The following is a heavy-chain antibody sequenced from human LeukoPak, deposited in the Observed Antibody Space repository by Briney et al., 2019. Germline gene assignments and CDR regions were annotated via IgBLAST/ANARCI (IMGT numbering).Heavy chain of an antibody. CDR2: IKQDGSEK. CDR3: ARVGGRSTSPYYGMGV. V-gene: IGHV3-7*01. J-gene: IGHJ6*02. Sequence: GGSLRLSCAASGFTFSSYWMSWVRQAPGKGLEWVANIKQDGSEKYYVDSVKGRFTISRDNAKNSLYLQMNSLRAEDTAVYYCARVGGRSTSPYYGMGVWGQGTTVTVSS. D-gene: IGHD2-2*01. CDR1: GFTFSSYW.